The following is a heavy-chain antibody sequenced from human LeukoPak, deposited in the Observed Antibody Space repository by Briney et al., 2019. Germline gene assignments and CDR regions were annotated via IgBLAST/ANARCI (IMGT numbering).Heavy chain of an antibody. CDR3: AYGRDFWSGYYLDY. CDR1: GYTFTGYY. J-gene: IGHJ4*02. Sequence: ASVKVSCKASGYTFTGYYMHWVRQAPGQGLEWMGRINPNSGGTNYAQKFQGRVTMTRDTSISTAYVELSRLRSDDTAVYYCAYGRDFWSGYYLDYWGQGTLVTVSS. CDR2: INPNSGGT. V-gene: IGHV1-2*06. D-gene: IGHD3-3*01.